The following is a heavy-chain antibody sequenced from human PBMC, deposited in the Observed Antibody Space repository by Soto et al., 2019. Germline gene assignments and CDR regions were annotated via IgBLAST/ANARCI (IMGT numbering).Heavy chain of an antibody. CDR3: ARCRGSYGMDV. J-gene: IGHJ6*02. CDR1: GGTFRSYT. V-gene: IGHV1-69*02. D-gene: IGHD3-10*01. Sequence: QVQLVQSGAEVKKPGSSVKVSCKASGGTFRSYTISWVRPAPGQGLEWMGRIIPILGLANYAPTFQGRVTSTADKCTSTAYMELSSLSSEDTAVYYCARCRGSYGMDVWGQGTTVTVSS. CDR2: IIPILGLA.